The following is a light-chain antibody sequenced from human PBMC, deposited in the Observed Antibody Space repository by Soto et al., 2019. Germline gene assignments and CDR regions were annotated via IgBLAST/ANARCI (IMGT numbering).Light chain of an antibody. V-gene: IGKV1-39*01. J-gene: IGKJ1*01. CDR1: QSISIY. CDR2: AAS. CDR3: QQSYNIPRAT. Sequence: DIQMTHSPSSLSASVGDRVTITFRSSQSISIYLNWYQQKPGKAPKVLIYAASSLQSGVPPRFSGSGSGTDFTLTISSLQPEDFATYFCQQSYNIPRATFGQGTKVDIK.